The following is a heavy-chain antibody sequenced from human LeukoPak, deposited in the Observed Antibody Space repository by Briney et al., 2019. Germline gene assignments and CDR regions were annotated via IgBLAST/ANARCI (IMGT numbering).Heavy chain of an antibody. D-gene: IGHD5-18*01. CDR1: DISSYY. Sequence: PSETLSLTCTVSDISSYYWSWIRQPAEKGLEWIGYVYYDGRSNYNSSLRSRVTMSLDTSKNQVSLKLSSVTAADTAVYYCATLRYSHGYETWGQGTLVTVSS. J-gene: IGHJ4*02. CDR3: ATLRYSHGYET. V-gene: IGHV4-59*08. CDR2: VYYDGRS.